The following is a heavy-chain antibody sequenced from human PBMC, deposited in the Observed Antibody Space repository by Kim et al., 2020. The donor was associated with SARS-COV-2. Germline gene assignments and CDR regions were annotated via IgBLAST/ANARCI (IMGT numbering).Heavy chain of an antibody. Sequence: SETPSLTCTVSGVSVSSGSFFWGWIRQPPGKGLEWVGYMFYRGSAHYNPSLKSRATISIDASKNQFSLKLSSVTTADTSVYYCARDLHADGYVWDYWGQG. V-gene: IGHV4-61*01. CDR3: ARDLHADGYVWDY. D-gene: IGHD3-16*01. J-gene: IGHJ4*02. CDR2: MFYRGSA. CDR1: GVSVSSGSFF.